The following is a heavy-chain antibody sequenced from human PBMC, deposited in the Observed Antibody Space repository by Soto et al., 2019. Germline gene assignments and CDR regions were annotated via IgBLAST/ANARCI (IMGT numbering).Heavy chain of an antibody. D-gene: IGHD6-13*01. Sequence: ESGPTLVKPTQTPTPTCTLSWFSINTSGVGVGWVRPPVGRAVELLSLIYWDDDKRYSPSLKSRLTLAKDTSKNQVVLTMTIMDPVDTATYYCARAIAAEGGYHFDYWGQGTLVTVSS. CDR3: ARAIAAEGGYHFDY. V-gene: IGHV2-5*02. J-gene: IGHJ4*02. CDR2: IYWDDDK. CDR1: WFSINTSGVG.